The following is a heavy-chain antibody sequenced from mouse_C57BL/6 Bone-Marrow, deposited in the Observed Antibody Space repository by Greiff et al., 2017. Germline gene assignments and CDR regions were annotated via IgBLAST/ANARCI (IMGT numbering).Heavy chain of an antibody. D-gene: IGHD3-1*01. CDR2: SDPSDSYT. CDR1: GYTFTSYW. V-gene: IGHV1-50*01. J-gene: IGHJ4*01. Sequence: VQLQQPGAELVKPGASVKLSCKASGYTFTSYWMQWVKQRHGQGLEWIGESDPSDSYTNYNQKFKGKATLTVDTSSSTAYMQLSSLTSEDSAVYYCASGPPGYWGQGTSVTVSS. CDR3: ASGPPGY.